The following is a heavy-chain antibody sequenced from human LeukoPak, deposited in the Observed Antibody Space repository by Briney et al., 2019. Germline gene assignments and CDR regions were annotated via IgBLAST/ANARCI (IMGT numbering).Heavy chain of an antibody. CDR1: GGSISSYY. Sequence: SETLSLTCTVSGGSISSYYWSWIRQPPGKGLEWIGYIYYSGSTNYNPSLRSRVTISVDTSKNQFSLKLSSVTAADTAVYYCARDPAYGDYASYYFDYWGQGTLVTVSS. CDR3: ARDPAYGDYASYYFDY. CDR2: IYYSGST. V-gene: IGHV4-59*01. J-gene: IGHJ4*02. D-gene: IGHD4-17*01.